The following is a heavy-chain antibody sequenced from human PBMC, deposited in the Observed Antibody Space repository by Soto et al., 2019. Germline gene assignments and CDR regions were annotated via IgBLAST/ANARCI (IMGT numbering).Heavy chain of an antibody. CDR3: ATQPVAVAGTGGLGD. J-gene: IGHJ4*02. V-gene: IGHV1-69*02. CDR1: GGTFSSYT. D-gene: IGHD6-19*01. CDR2: IIPILGIA. Sequence: QVQLVQSGAEVKKPGSSVKVSCAASGGTFSSYTISWVRQAPGQGLEWMGRIIPILGIANYAQKFQGRVTITADKSTSTAYMELGSQRSEDTAVYYCATQPVAVAGTGGLGDWGQGTLVTVSS.